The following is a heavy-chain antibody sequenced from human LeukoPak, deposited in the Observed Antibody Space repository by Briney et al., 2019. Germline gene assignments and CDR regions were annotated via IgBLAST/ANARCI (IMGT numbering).Heavy chain of an antibody. Sequence: ASVNVSCKASGYTFTSYGISWVRQAPGQGLEWMGWISAYNGNTNYAQKLQGRVTMTTDTSTSTAYLGLRRLRSDDTAVYYCAREVWWLRHNWLDPWGQGNLVTVSS. V-gene: IGHV1-18*01. CDR3: AREVWWLRHNWLDP. CDR1: GYTFTSYG. J-gene: IGHJ5*02. CDR2: ISAYNGNT. D-gene: IGHD5-12*01.